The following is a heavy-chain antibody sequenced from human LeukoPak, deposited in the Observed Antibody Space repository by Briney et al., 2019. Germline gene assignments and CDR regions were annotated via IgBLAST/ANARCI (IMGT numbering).Heavy chain of an antibody. J-gene: IGHJ4*02. D-gene: IGHD3-10*01. CDR2: IYSGGST. V-gene: IGHV3-53*01. CDR3: ARDKMHDYASGSSHRTGGFDY. CDR1: GFTFSNAW. Sequence: GGSLRRSCAASGFTFSNAWMSWVRQAPGKGPEWVSVIYSGGSTYYADSVKGRFTIARDNSKNTLYLQMNTLRAEDTAVYYCARDKMHDYASGSSHRTGGFDYWGQGTLVTVSS.